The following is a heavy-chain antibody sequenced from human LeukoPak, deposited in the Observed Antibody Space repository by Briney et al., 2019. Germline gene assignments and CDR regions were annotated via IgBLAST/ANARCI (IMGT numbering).Heavy chain of an antibody. CDR3: ARADDSSGRSLDY. J-gene: IGHJ4*02. CDR2: MNPNSGNT. Sequence: GASVKVSCKASGYTFTSYDINWVRQATGQGLEWMGWMNPNSGNTGYAQKFQGRVTMTRNTSISTAYMELSSLRSEDTAVYHCARADDSSGRSLDYWGQGTLVTVSS. D-gene: IGHD3-22*01. V-gene: IGHV1-8*01. CDR1: GYTFTSYD.